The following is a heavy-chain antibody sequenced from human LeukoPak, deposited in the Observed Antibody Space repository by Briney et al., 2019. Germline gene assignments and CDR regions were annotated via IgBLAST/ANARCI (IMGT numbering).Heavy chain of an antibody. Sequence: PSETLSLTCAVYGGSFSGYYWCWIPQPPGRGLEWIGEINHSGSTNYNPSLKSRVTISVDTSKNQFSLKLSSVTAADTAVYYCARYPKRWQWLVGWYFDYWGQGTLVTVSS. CDR1: GGSFSGYY. CDR2: INHSGST. J-gene: IGHJ4*02. CDR3: ARYPKRWQWLVGWYFDY. V-gene: IGHV4-34*01. D-gene: IGHD6-19*01.